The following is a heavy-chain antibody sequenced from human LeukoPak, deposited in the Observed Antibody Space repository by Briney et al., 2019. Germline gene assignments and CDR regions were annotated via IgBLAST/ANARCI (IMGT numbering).Heavy chain of an antibody. D-gene: IGHD6-25*01. Sequence: PSDTLSLTCTVSGGSISSSSYYWGWIPQPPGTGLEWIGSIYYSGSTYYNPSLKSRVTISVDTSKNQFSLKLSSVTAADTAVYYCARAPPRIAAVWFDPWGQGTPVTVSS. J-gene: IGHJ5*02. CDR1: GGSISSSSYY. CDR3: ARAPPRIAAVWFDP. CDR2: IYYSGST. V-gene: IGHV4-39*07.